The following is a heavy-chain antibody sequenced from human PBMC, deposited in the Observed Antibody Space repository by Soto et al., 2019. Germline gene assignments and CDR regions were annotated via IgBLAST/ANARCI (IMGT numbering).Heavy chain of an antibody. D-gene: IGHD1-26*01. V-gene: IGHV1-2*02. Sequence: ASVKVSCKASGYTFTGYYMHWVRQAPGQGLEWMGWINPNSGGTNYAQKFQGRVTMTRDTSISTAYMELSRLRSDDTAVYYCARPREGGYYYGMDVWGQGTTVTVSS. CDR1: GYTFTGYY. CDR2: INPNSGGT. J-gene: IGHJ6*02. CDR3: ARPREGGYYYGMDV.